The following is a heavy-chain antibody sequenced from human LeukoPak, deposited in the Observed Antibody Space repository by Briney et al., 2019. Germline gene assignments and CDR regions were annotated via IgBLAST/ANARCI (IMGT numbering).Heavy chain of an antibody. CDR1: GFTFSSYA. V-gene: IGHV3-23*01. CDR3: ADPPNADY. J-gene: IGHJ4*02. Sequence: GGSLRLSCAASGFTFSSYAMSWVRQAPGKGLEWVSSIGGSDGRTYYAESVQGRVTISRDNSKKTLYLQMNSLRVEDTAVYFCADPPNADYWGQGTLVTVSS. D-gene: IGHD4/OR15-4a*01. CDR2: IGGSDGRT.